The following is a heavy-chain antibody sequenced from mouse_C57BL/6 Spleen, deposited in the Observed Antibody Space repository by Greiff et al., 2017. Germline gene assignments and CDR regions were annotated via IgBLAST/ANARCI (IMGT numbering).Heavy chain of an antibody. CDR3: ASEGNDGYYFWFAY. D-gene: IGHD2-3*01. CDR2: IDPSDSET. CDR1: GYTFTSYW. J-gene: IGHJ3*01. V-gene: IGHV1-52*01. Sequence: QVQLQQPGAELVRPGSSVKLSCKASGYTFTSYWMHWVKQRPIQGLEGIGNIDPSDSETHYNQKFKDKATLTVDKSSSTAYMQLSSLTSEDSAVYYCASEGNDGYYFWFAYWGQGTLVTVSA.